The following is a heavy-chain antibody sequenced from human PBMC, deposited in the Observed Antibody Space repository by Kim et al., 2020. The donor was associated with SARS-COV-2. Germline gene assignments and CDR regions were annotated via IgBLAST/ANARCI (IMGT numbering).Heavy chain of an antibody. V-gene: IGHV4-39*01. CDR3: ARISGTTYFDY. CDR2: IYYSGST. CDR1: GGSISSSSYY. D-gene: IGHD1-7*01. J-gene: IGHJ4*02. Sequence: SETLSLTCTVSGGSISSSSYYWGWIRQPPGKGLEWIGSIYYSGSTYYNPSLKSRVTISVDTAKNQFSLKLSSVTAADTAVYYCARISGTTYFDYWGQGTLVTVSS.